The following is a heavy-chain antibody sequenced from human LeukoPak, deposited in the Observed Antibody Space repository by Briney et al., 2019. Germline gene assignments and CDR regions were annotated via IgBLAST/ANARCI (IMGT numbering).Heavy chain of an antibody. CDR3: ARDYPLLMITFGGVIVPRPFDY. D-gene: IGHD3-16*02. CDR2: ISAYNGNT. V-gene: IGHV1-18*01. J-gene: IGHJ4*02. Sequence: ASVKVSCKASGYTFTSYGISWVRQASGQGLEWMGWISAYNGNTNYAQKLQGRVTMTTDTSASTAYMELRSLRSDDTAVYYCARDYPLLMITFGGVIVPRPFDYWGREPWSPSPQ. CDR1: GYTFTSYG.